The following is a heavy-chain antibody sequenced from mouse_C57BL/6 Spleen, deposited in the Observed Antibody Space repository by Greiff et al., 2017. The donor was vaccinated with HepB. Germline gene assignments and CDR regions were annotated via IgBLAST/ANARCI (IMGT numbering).Heavy chain of an antibody. Sequence: QVQLQQPGAELVRPGSSVKLSCKASGYTFTNYWMHWVKQSPIQGLEWIGNIDPSDSETHYNQKFKDKATLTVDKSSSTAYIQLRSLASEDSAVYYCGSIFPYYCGSSVWVAYWGQGTLVTVSA. J-gene: IGHJ3*01. CDR2: IDPSDSET. D-gene: IGHD1-1*01. CDR1: GYTFTNYW. CDR3: GSIFPYYCGSSVWVAY. V-gene: IGHV1-52*01.